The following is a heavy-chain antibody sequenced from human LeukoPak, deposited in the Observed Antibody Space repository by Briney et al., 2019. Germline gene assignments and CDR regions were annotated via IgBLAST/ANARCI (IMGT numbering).Heavy chain of an antibody. J-gene: IGHJ4*02. CDR2: IYYSGST. CDR3: AREFVAYYDFWSGYYTGYFDY. V-gene: IGHV4-30-4*01. CDR1: GASISSGDYY. Sequence: SETLSLTCTVSGASISSGDYYWGWLRQPPGKGLEWIGYIYYSGSTYYNPSLKSRVTTSVDTSKNQFSLKLSSVTAADTAVYYCAREFVAYYDFWSGYYTGYFDYWGQGTLVTVSS. D-gene: IGHD3-3*01.